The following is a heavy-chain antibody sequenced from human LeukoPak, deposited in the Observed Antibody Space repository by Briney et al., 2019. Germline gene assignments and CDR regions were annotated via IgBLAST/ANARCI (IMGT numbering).Heavy chain of an antibody. J-gene: IGHJ4*02. Sequence: PGGSLRLSCTASGCTFGDYAMSWFRQAPGKGLEWVGFIRSKAYGGTTEYAASVKGRFTISRDDSKSIAYLQMNSLKTEDTAVYYCTRVGARDGDYYDYWGQGTLVTVSS. CDR2: IRSKAYGGTT. D-gene: IGHD3-16*01. CDR1: GCTFGDYA. V-gene: IGHV3-49*03. CDR3: TRVGARDGDYYDY.